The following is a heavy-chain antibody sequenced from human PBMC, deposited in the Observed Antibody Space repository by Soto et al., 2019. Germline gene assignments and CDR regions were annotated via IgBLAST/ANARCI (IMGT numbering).Heavy chain of an antibody. CDR2: ISSSSSYI. Sequence: PGGSLRLSCAASGFTFSSYSMNWVRQAPGKGLEWVSSISSSSSYIYYADSVKGRFTISRDNAKNSLYLQMNSLRAEDTAVYYCARGGYRVLYYYYGMDVWGQGTTVTVSS. D-gene: IGHD2-2*01. V-gene: IGHV3-21*01. J-gene: IGHJ6*02. CDR1: GFTFSSYS. CDR3: ARGGYRVLYYYYGMDV.